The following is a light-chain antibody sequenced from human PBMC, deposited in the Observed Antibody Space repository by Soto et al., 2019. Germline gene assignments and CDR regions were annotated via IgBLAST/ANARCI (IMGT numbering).Light chain of an antibody. CDR2: GAS. J-gene: IGKJ4*01. CDR3: QQYNNWPLT. Sequence: EIVMTQSPATLSVSPGERATLSCRASQTVNNNLAWYQQKPCQAPRLLIYGASARATGIPARFSGSGSGTEFTLTISSLQSADCAVYYCQQYNNWPLTFGGGTKVAIK. V-gene: IGKV3-15*01. CDR1: QTVNNN.